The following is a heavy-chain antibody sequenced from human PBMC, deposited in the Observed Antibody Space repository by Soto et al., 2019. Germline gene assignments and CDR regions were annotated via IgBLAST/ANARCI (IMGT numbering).Heavy chain of an antibody. CDR1: GYTFTDYD. CDR3: ARGRFRRTWFDP. J-gene: IGHJ5*02. V-gene: IGHV1-8*01. Sequence: QVQLVQSGAEVKKPGASVKVSCKASGYTFTDYDINWVRQAAGQGLEWMGWMNPYSGNTGYAQKFQGRVTMTRNTSMSTAYMELSSLRSEDTAVYYCARGRFRRTWFDPWGQGTLVTGSS. CDR2: MNPYSGNT. D-gene: IGHD3-16*01.